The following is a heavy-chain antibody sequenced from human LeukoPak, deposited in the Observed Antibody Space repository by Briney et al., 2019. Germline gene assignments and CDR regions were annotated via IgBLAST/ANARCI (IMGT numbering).Heavy chain of an antibody. V-gene: IGHV1-18*01. CDR1: GYTFINHG. CDR3: ARGYGGNSGSIDY. D-gene: IGHD4-23*01. Sequence: GASVKVSCEASGYTFINHGISWVRQAPGQGLEWMGWVSGYGGNTNYAQKFQGRFTMTTDTSTSTAYMELRSLTSDDTAVYYCARGYGGNSGSIDYWGQGTLVTVSS. CDR2: VSGYGGNT. J-gene: IGHJ4*02.